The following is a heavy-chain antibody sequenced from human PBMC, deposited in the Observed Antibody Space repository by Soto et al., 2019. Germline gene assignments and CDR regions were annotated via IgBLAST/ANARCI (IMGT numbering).Heavy chain of an antibody. CDR3: ARHHILPVYYYGMDV. CDR2: IIPIFGTS. J-gene: IGHJ6*02. D-gene: IGHD2-21*01. Sequence: SVKVSCKASGGTFSNYAISWVRQAPGQGLEWMGGIIPIFGTSNHAQKFQGRVTITADESTSTAFLELSSLRSEDTAVYYCARHHILPVYYYGMDVWGQGTTVTVSS. CDR1: GGTFSNYA. V-gene: IGHV1-69*13.